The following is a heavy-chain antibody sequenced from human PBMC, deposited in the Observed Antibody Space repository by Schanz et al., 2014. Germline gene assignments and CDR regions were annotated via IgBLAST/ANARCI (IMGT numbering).Heavy chain of an antibody. CDR3: ARGTPFLCDY. Sequence: EVQLVESGGGFVQPGGSLRLSCAASGFTFSSYTMKWVRQAPGKGLEWVSSISSTSTYLYYADSVKGRFTISRDSARNSLYLQMSSLRAEDTAVYYCARGTPFLCDYWGQGTLVTVSS. CDR1: GFTFSSYT. V-gene: IGHV3-21*01. J-gene: IGHJ4*02. D-gene: IGHD3-16*01. CDR2: ISSTSTYL.